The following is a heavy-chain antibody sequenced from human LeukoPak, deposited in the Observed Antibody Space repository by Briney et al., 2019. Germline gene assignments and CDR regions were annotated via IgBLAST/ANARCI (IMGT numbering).Heavy chain of an antibody. Sequence: GGSLRLSCAASGFTFSDYYMSWIHQAPGKGLEWVSYISSSGSTIYYADSVKGRFTISRDNAKNSLYLQMNSLRAEDTAVYYRARVREMGYSYGPYFDHWGQGTLVTVSS. J-gene: IGHJ4*02. CDR3: ARVREMGYSYGPYFDH. D-gene: IGHD5-18*01. V-gene: IGHV3-11*04. CDR1: GFTFSDYY. CDR2: ISSSGSTI.